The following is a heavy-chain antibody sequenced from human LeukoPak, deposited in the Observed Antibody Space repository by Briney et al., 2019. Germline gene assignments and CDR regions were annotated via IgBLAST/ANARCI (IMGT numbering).Heavy chain of an antibody. CDR3: ARARQTTVVTPYWYFDL. CDR1: GFTFSDYY. CDR2: ISSSGSTI. D-gene: IGHD4-23*01. Sequence: GGSLRLSCAASGFTFSDYYMSWIRQAPGKGLEWVSYISSSGSTIYYADSVKGRFTISRDNAKNSLYLRMNSLRAEDTAVYYCARARQTTVVTPYWYFDLWGRGTLVTVSS. V-gene: IGHV3-11*04. J-gene: IGHJ2*01.